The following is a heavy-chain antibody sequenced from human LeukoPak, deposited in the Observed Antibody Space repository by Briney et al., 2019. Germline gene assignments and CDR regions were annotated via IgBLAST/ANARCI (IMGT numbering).Heavy chain of an antibody. CDR1: GLIFSNYG. CDR3: AKALVDTSMVSVDY. Sequence: GGSLRLSCAASGLIFSNYGIHWVRQAPGKGLEWVGVISYDGSKEYYAYCVSGRFTMYRDNSKNTVSLQMNSLRAEDTAIYYCAKALVDTSMVSVDYWGQGTLVTVSS. D-gene: IGHD5-18*01. V-gene: IGHV3-30*18. J-gene: IGHJ4*02. CDR2: ISYDGSKE.